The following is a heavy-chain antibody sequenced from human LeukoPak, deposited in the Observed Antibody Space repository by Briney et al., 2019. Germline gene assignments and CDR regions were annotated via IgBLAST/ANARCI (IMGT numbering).Heavy chain of an antibody. CDR3: ARDLGAAAGFDY. D-gene: IGHD6-13*01. CDR2: IYYSGST. V-gene: IGHV4-31*03. Sequence: PSETLSLTCTVSGGSISSGGYYWSWIRQRPGKGLEWIGYIYYSGSTYYNPSLKSRVTISVDTSKNQFSLKLSSVTAADTAVYYCARDLGAAAGFDYWGQGTLVTVSS. CDR1: GGSISSGGYY. J-gene: IGHJ4*02.